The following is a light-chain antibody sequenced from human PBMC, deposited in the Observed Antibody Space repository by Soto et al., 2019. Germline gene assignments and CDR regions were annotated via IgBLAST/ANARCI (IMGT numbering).Light chain of an antibody. CDR3: TSYTSRSSYV. CDR1: SSDVGGYKY. Sequence: QSARTQPASVSGSPGQSITVSCTGTSSDVGGYKYVSWYQQHPDKAPKLIIYDVTNRPSGISNRFSGSKSGNTASLTISGLQAEDEADYYCTSYTSRSSYVFGTGTKVTVL. V-gene: IGLV2-14*01. J-gene: IGLJ1*01. CDR2: DVT.